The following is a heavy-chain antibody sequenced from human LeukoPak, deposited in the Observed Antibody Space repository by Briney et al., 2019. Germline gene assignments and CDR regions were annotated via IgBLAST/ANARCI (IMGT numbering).Heavy chain of an antibody. V-gene: IGHV1-69*04. CDR2: FIPILGIA. J-gene: IGHJ4*02. CDR1: GGTFSSYA. Sequence: SVKVSCKASGGTFSSYAISWVRQAPGQGLEWMGRFIPILGIANYAQKFQGRVTITADKSKSTAYMELSSLRSEDTAVYYCAGGVYGGNSGWGQGTLVTVSS. D-gene: IGHD4-23*01. CDR3: AGGVYGGNSG.